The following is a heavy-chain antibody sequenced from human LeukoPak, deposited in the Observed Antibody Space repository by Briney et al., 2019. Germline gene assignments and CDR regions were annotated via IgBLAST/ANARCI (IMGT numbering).Heavy chain of an antibody. Sequence: PGGSLRLSCAASGFTSSSYGMHWVRQAPGKGLEWVAFIRYDGSNKYYADSVKGRFTISRDNSKNTLYLQMNSLRAEDTAVYYCAKDPTSNYYDFWSGYYEDYWGQGTLFTVSS. CDR3: AKDPTSNYYDFWSGYYEDY. CDR1: GFTSSSYG. CDR2: IRYDGSNK. D-gene: IGHD3-3*01. V-gene: IGHV3-30*02. J-gene: IGHJ4*02.